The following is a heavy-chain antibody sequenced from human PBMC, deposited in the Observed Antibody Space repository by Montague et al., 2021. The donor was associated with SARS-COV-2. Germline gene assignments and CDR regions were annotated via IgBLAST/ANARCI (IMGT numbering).Heavy chain of an antibody. CDR2: IYHSGST. V-gene: IGHV4-4*02. CDR1: GGSISSSHW. J-gene: IGHJ2*01. CDR3: AREFRTYGYGGQYWYFDL. Sequence: SETLSLTCAVSGGSISSSHWWSWVRQPPGKGLEWIGEIYHSGSTNYNPSLKSRVTISIDKSKNQFSLKRSSVTAADTAVYYCAREFRTYGYGGQYWYFDLWGRGTLVTVSS. D-gene: IGHD3-10*01.